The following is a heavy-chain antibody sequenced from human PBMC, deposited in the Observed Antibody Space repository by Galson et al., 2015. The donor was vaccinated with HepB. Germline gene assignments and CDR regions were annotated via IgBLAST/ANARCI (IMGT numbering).Heavy chain of an antibody. Sequence: PLSLTCTVSGGSISSGSYYWSWIRQPAGKGLEWIGRIYSSGSTNYNPSLKSRVTMSVDTSKNQFSLKLSSVTAADTAVYYCARDPSYLSSSWYWYFDLCGRGSLVTVSS. CDR1: GGSISSGSYY. CDR2: IYSSGST. CDR3: ARDPSYLSSSWYWYFDL. D-gene: IGHD6-13*01. J-gene: IGHJ2*01. V-gene: IGHV4-61*02.